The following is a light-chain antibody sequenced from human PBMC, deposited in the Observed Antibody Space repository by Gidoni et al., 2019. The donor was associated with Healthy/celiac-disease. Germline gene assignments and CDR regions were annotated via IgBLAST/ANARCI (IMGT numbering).Light chain of an antibody. CDR2: SNN. CDR1: SSNIGSNT. Sequence: QSVLTQPPSASGTPGPRVTISCSGSSSNIGSNTVNWYQQLPGTAPKLLIYSNNHRPSGVPDRFSGSKSGTSASRAISGLQSEDEADYYCAAWDDSLNGWVFGGGTKLTVL. J-gene: IGLJ3*02. CDR3: AAWDDSLNGWV. V-gene: IGLV1-44*01.